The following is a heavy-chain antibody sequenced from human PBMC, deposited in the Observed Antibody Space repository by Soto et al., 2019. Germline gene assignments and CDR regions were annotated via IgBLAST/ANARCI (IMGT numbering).Heavy chain of an antibody. Sequence: EVQLVETGGGLIQPGGSLRLSCAASGFTISSNYMSWVRQAPGKGLEWVSVIYSGGSTYYADSVKGRFTISRDNSKNTFYLKRNGLRAEDTAVYYGARGGRAPLGVDYYYCGRDVGGQGTTVTVS. V-gene: IGHV3-53*02. CDR1: GFTISSNY. CDR3: ARGGRAPLGVDYYYCGRDV. J-gene: IGHJ6*02. D-gene: IGHD3-16*01. CDR2: IYSGGST.